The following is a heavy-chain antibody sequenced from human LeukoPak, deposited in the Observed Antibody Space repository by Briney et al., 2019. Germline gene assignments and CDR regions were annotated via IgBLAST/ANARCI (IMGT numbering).Heavy chain of an antibody. V-gene: IGHV3-23*01. CDR2: ISGSGGST. J-gene: IGHJ4*02. CDR3: AKDTYTHSGTYYLYYFDY. Sequence: PGGSLRLSCAASGFTFSSYAMTWLRQAPGKGLEWVSGISGSGGSTHYADSVKGRFTISRDNSKNTLYLQMNSLRAEDTAVYYCAKDTYTHSGTYYLYYFDYWGQGTLVTVSS. D-gene: IGHD1-26*01. CDR1: GFTFSSYA.